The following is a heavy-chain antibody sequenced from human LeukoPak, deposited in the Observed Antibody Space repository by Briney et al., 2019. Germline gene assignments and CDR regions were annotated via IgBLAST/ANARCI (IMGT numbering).Heavy chain of an antibody. D-gene: IGHD1-20*01. J-gene: IGHJ4*02. CDR1: GGPISSYY. CDR2: IYYSGST. V-gene: IGHV4-59*01. Sequence: PSETLSLTCIVSGGPISSYYWSWIRQPPGKGLEWIGYIYYSGSTNYNPSLKSRVTISVDTSKNQFSLKLSSVTAADTAVYYCARARYNWNVPYFDYWGQGTLVTVSS. CDR3: ARARYNWNVPYFDY.